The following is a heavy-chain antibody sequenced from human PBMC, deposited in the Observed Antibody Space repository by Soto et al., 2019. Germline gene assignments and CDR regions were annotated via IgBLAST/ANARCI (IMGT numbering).Heavy chain of an antibody. CDR3: TRVPVQYARTWYPTWFAP. CDR2: ITGSVDGT. J-gene: IGHJ5*02. D-gene: IGHD6-13*01. Sequence: GGSLRLSCAASGFTFSNYAMSWVRQAPGKGLEWVSGITGSVDGTYYADSVKGRFTITRDNSGNVLFLYMYNLRAEETALYYCTRVPVQYARTWYPTWFAPWGQGTLVTVSS. CDR1: GFTFSNYA. V-gene: IGHV3-23*01.